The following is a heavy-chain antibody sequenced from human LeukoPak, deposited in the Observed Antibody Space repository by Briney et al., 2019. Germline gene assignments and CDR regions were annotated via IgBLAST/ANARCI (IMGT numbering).Heavy chain of an antibody. CDR2: IRYDGSNK. J-gene: IGHJ6*03. CDR3: AMLDGYNSYYYYYYMDV. D-gene: IGHD5-24*01. CDR1: GFTFSSYG. Sequence: QAGGSLRLSCAASGFTFSSYGMHWVRQAPGKGLEWVAFIRYDGSNKYYADSVKGRFTISRDNSKNTLYLQMNSLRAEDTAVYYCAMLDGYNSYYYYYYMDVWGKGTTVTVSS. V-gene: IGHV3-30*02.